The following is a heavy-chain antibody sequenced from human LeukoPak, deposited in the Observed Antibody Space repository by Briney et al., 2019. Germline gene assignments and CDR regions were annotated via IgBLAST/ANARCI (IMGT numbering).Heavy chain of an antibody. D-gene: IGHD6-13*01. J-gene: IGHJ4*02. CDR3: AKDMSGSSWYYFDT. CDR1: GFTFDAYA. Sequence: GRSLRLSCTAFGFTFDAYAMHWVRQVPGKGLEWVSGISFNSSHIGYADSVKGRFTIFRDNAKTSVYLQMSSLTAEDTALYYCAKDMSGSSWYYFDTWGQGTLVTVSS. CDR2: ISFNSSHI. V-gene: IGHV3-9*01.